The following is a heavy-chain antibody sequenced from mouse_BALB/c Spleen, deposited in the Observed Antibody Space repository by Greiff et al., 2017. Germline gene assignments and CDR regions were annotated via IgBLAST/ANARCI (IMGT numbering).Heavy chain of an antibody. CDR2: ISSGGSYT. V-gene: IGHV5-9-4*01. D-gene: IGHD1-1*01. J-gene: IGHJ3*01. Sequence: EVQLVESGGGLVKPGGSLKLSCAASGFTFSSYAMSWVRQSPEKRLEWVAEISSGGSYTYYPDTVTGRFTISRDNAKNTLYLEMSSLRSEDTAMYYCARDRYGLWGQGTLVTVSA. CDR1: GFTFSSYA. CDR3: ARDRYGL.